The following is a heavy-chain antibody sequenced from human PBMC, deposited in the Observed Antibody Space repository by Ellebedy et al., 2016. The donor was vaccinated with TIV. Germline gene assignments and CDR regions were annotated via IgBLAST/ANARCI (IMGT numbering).Heavy chain of an antibody. CDR2: INHSGST. CDR1: GGSFAVYY. J-gene: IGHJ4*02. Sequence: SETLSLTCAVYGGSFAVYYWSWIRQPPGKGLEWIGEINHSGSTNYNPSLKSRVTVSVDTSKNQFSLKLSSVTAADTAVYYCAREPCNGGDCYSDYWGQGTLVTVSS. D-gene: IGHD2-21*02. V-gene: IGHV4-34*01. CDR3: AREPCNGGDCYSDY.